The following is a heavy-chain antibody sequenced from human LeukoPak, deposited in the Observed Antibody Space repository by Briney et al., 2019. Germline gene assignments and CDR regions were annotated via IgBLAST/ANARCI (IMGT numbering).Heavy chain of an antibody. CDR1: GGSINSYY. CDR2: IYTTGST. CDR3: ARGGYTISYYALDY. D-gene: IGHD1-26*01. V-gene: IGHV4-4*07. J-gene: IGHJ4*02. Sequence: SETLSLTCTVSGGSINSYYWGWIRQPAGKGLEWIGRIYTTGSTHYNPSLKSRLTISVDTSKNQFSLKLKSVTAADTAMYYCARGGYTISYYALDYWGQGALVTVSS.